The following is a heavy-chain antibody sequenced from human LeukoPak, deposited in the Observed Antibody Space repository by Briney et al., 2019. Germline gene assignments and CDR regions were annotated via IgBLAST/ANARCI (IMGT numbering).Heavy chain of an antibody. CDR3: ARLVSRRGYSFDY. D-gene: IGHD5-18*01. J-gene: IGHJ4*02. V-gene: IGHV4-39*01. Sequence: SETLSLTCTVSGDSISSSTYCWGWIRPPPGKGLEWIGSIYYSGTTYYSPSLKTRVTISVDTSKTQFSLKLSSVTAADTAVYYCARLVSRRGYSFDYWGQGTLVTVSS. CDR1: GDSISSSTYC. CDR2: IYYSGTT.